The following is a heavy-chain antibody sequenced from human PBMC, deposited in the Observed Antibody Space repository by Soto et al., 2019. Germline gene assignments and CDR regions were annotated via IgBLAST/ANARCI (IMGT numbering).Heavy chain of an antibody. J-gene: IGHJ4*02. Sequence: NPSETLSLTCTVSGGSIKVGGYYWGWIRQPPGKGLEWVATIYYSGTTYYNPSLKSRLTISLDTSRNQFSLDLTSVTAADTAVYYCARLAYSHYSTWGQGTLVTVSS. CDR3: ARLAYSHYST. CDR2: IYYSGTT. CDR1: GGSIKVGGYY. D-gene: IGHD5-12*01. V-gene: IGHV4-39*01.